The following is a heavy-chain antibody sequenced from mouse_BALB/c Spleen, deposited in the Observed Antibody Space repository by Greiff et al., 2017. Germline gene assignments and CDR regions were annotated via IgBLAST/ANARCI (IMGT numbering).Heavy chain of an antibody. Sequence: VQLQQSGAELVRPGALVKLSCKASGFNINDYYMHWVKQRPEQGLEWIGWIDPENGNTIYDPKFQGKASITADTSSNTAYLQLSSLTSEDTAVYYCASGAGAMDYWGQGTSVTVSS. CDR3: ASGAGAMDY. CDR1: GFNINDYY. CDR2: IDPENGNT. J-gene: IGHJ4*01. V-gene: IGHV14-1*02.